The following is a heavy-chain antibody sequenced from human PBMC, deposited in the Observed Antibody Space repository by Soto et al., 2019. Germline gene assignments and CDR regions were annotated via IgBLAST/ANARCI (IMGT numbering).Heavy chain of an antibody. CDR1: GFSLSDSAVG. J-gene: IGHJ4*02. V-gene: IGHV2-5*02. CDR2: IYWDDTK. D-gene: IGHD6-19*01. Sequence: QITLKESGPPLVKPTQTLTLTCTFSGFSLSDSAVGVNWIRPPPGKPLEWLALIYWDDTKHYSSSLRNRLTITKDTSKNQVVLTMTNMDPVDTATYYSAHGSGWLSDQWGQGTLVPVSS. CDR3: AHGSGWLSDQ.